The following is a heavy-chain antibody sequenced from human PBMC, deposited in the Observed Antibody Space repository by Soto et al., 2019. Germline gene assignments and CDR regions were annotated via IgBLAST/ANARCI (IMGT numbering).Heavy chain of an antibody. J-gene: IGHJ3*02. V-gene: IGHV1-69*01. CDR3: ARGQITIFCNGAFDI. CDR1: GVTFNSYA. Sequence: SMKVSCNASGVTFNSYAISWVRQAPGQGLEWMGGIIPIFGTANYAQKFQGRVTITADESTSTAYMELSSLRSEDTDVYYCARGQITIFCNGAFDIWGQGTMVTASS. D-gene: IGHD3-3*01. CDR2: IIPIFGTA.